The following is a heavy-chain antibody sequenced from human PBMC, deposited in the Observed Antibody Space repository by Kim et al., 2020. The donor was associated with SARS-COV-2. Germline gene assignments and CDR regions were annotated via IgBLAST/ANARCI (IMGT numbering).Heavy chain of an antibody. Sequence: SLESRVTISVDTSKNQFSLKLGSVTAADTAVYYCARGPIIAVAGTSPFDYWGQGTLVTVSS. CDR3: ARGPIIAVAGTSPFDY. V-gene: IGHV4-61*02. D-gene: IGHD6-19*01. J-gene: IGHJ4*02.